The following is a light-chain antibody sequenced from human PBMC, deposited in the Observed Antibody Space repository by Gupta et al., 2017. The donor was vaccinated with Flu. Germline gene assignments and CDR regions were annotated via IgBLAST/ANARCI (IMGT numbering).Light chain of an antibody. CDR2: DAS. Sequence: EIVLTQSPATLSLSPGERATPSCRASQSVSSYLLWYQQKPGQAPRLLIYDASNRASGIPARFSGSGSGTDFTLTISSLEPEDFAVYYCQQRSNWPPITFGQGTRLDIK. CDR3: QQRSNWPPIT. J-gene: IGKJ5*01. V-gene: IGKV3-11*01. CDR1: QSVSSY.